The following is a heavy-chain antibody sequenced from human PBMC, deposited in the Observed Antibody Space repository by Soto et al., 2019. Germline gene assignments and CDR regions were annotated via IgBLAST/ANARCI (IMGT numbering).Heavy chain of an antibody. CDR1: GFTFSSYS. D-gene: IGHD6-19*01. V-gene: IGHV3-48*04. J-gene: IGHJ1*01. Sequence: GGSLRLSCVASGFTFSSYSMVWVRQAPGKGLEWISYIFATSTTIYYADSVKGRFTVSRDNTQNSLYLLMNSLRAEDTAVYYCAKGVPGIAVAGTGYFQHWGQGTLVTVSS. CDR3: AKGVPGIAVAGTGYFQH. CDR2: IFATSTTI.